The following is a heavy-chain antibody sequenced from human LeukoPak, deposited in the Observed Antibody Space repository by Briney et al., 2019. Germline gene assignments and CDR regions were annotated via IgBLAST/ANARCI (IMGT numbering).Heavy chain of an antibody. CDR3: ARRYSGGQLVLLNYFDY. D-gene: IGHD6-6*01. V-gene: IGHV3-23*01. CDR1: GFTFSSCA. Sequence: GGSLRLSCAASGFTFSSCAMSWVRQAPGKGLEWVSAISGSGGSTYYADSVKGRLTISRDNSKNTLYLQMNSLRAEDTAVYYCARRYSGGQLVLLNYFDYWGQGTLVTVSS. J-gene: IGHJ4*02. CDR2: ISGSGGST.